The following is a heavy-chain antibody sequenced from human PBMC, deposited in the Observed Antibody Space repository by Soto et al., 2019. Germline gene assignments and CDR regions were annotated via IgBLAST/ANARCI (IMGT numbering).Heavy chain of an antibody. V-gene: IGHV3-23*01. Sequence: GGSLRLSCAASGFTFSTYAMAWFRQAPGKGLEWVSAISGNGANTYYADSVKGRFTISRDNSKNTLYLQMNSLRAEDTAVYYCAKRSIYGGPDYWGQGTLVTVSS. CDR3: AKRSIYGGPDY. D-gene: IGHD4-17*01. J-gene: IGHJ4*02. CDR2: ISGNGANT. CDR1: GFTFSTYA.